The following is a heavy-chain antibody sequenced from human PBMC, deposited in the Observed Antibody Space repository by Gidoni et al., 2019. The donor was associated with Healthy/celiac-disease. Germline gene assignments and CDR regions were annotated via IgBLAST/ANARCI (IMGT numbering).Heavy chain of an antibody. V-gene: IGHV3-30*03. J-gene: IGHJ4*02. CDR1: GFTFSSYG. CDR3: ARSYPGIAVAPGY. Sequence: QVPLVESGGGVVQPGRSLRLSCAASGFTFSSYGMHWVRPAPGKGLEWVAVISYDGSNKYYADSVKGRFTISRDNSKNTLYLQMNSLRAEDTAVYYCARSYPGIAVAPGYWGQGTLVTVSS. D-gene: IGHD6-19*01. CDR2: ISYDGSNK.